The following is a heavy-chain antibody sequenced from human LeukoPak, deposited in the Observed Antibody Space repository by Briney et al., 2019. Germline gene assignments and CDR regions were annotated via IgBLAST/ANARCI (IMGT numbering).Heavy chain of an antibody. V-gene: IGHV3-7*01. CDR3: ARGDSYDFWSGYYRIS. D-gene: IGHD3-3*01. J-gene: IGHJ5*02. CDR2: IKHDGSEQ. Sequence: QPGGSLRLSCAASGFTFSSSWMNWVRQAPGKGLEWVANIKHDGSEQYYVDSVKGRFTISRDNAKNSLYLQMNSLRAEDTAVYYCARGDSYDFWSGYYRISWGQGTLVTVSS. CDR1: GFTFSSSW.